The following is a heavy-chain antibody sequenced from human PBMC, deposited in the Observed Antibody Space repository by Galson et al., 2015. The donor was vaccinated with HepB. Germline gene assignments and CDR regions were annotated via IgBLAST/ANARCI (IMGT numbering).Heavy chain of an antibody. V-gene: IGHV3-9*01. CDR2: ISWNSGSI. CDR1: GFTFDDYA. J-gene: IGHJ5*02. Sequence: SLRLSCAASGFTFDDYAMHWVRQAPGKGLEWVSGISWNSGSIGYADSVKGRFTISRDNAKNSLYLQMNSLRAEDTALYYCAKGWFDPWGQGTLVTVSS. CDR3: AKGWFDP.